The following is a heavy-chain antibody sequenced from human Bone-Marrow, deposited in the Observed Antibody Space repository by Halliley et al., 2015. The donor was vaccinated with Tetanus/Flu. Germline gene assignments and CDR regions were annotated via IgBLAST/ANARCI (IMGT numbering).Heavy chain of an antibody. J-gene: IGHJ4*02. Sequence: GLGGVSRLRGDGSETTYAGSVRGRFTISRDNAKNTLFLQMNSLRAEEAAVYYCATVTTGYWGQGTLVIVSS. V-gene: IGHV3-74*01. CDR2: LRGDGSET. CDR3: ATVTTGY. D-gene: IGHD4-17*01.